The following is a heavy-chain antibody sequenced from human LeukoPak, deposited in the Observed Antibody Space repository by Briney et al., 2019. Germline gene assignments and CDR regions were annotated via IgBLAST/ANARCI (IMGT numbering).Heavy chain of an antibody. CDR2: IRYDGSNK. CDR3: ARDLAVLRFLEWLGGGFDI. J-gene: IGHJ3*02. D-gene: IGHD3-3*01. Sequence: GGSLRLSCAASGFTFSSYGMHWVRQAPGKGLEWVAFIRYDGSNKYYADSVKGRFTISRDNSKNTLYLQMNSLRAEDTAVYYCARDLAVLRFLEWLGGGFDIRGQGTMVTVCS. CDR1: GFTFSSYG. V-gene: IGHV3-30*02.